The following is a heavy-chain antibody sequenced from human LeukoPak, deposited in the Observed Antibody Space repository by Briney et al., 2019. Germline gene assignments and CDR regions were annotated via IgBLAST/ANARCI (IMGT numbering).Heavy chain of an antibody. Sequence: GGSLRLSCAASGFTFSTSWMSWVRQVPGKGLEWVANIKEDGSETYYVDSVKGRFTISRDNAKNSLYLQMNSLRAEDTAMYYCARGRYSGTTYYLDYWGQGTLVTVSS. J-gene: IGHJ4*02. CDR1: GFTFSTSW. D-gene: IGHD5-12*01. V-gene: IGHV3-7*03. CDR2: IKEDGSET. CDR3: ARGRYSGTTYYLDY.